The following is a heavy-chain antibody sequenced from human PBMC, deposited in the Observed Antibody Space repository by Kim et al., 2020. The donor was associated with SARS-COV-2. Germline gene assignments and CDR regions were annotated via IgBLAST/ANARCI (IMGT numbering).Heavy chain of an antibody. CDR2: IHYSGST. CDR3: AREGYYGSGSSASPSYGMDV. J-gene: IGHJ6*02. CDR1: GGSISSYY. D-gene: IGHD3-10*01. V-gene: IGHV4-59*13. Sequence: SETLSLTCTVSGGSISSYYWSWIRQPPGKGLEWIGYIHYSGSTNYNPSLKSRVTISVDTSKNQFSLKLSSVTAADTAVYYCAREGYYGSGSSASPSYGMDVWGQGTTVTVSS.